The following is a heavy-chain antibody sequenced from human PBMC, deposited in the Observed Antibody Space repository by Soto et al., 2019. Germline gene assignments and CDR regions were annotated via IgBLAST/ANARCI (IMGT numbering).Heavy chain of an antibody. CDR2: IYHSGSA. V-gene: IGHV4-30-2*01. Sequence: PSETLSLTCAVSGGSVNTAGYSWSWIRQPPGKGLEWIGYIYHSGSAYYNPSLKSRVTISLDRSNNHFSLKLISVTAADTAVYYCARVPIYYDSSGYYYDDAFDIWGQGTMVTVSS. CDR1: GGSVNTAGYS. CDR3: ARVPIYYDSSGYYYDDAFDI. D-gene: IGHD3-22*01. J-gene: IGHJ3*02.